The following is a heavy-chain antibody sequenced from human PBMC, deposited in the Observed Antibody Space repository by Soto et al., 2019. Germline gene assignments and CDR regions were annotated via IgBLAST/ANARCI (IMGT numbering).Heavy chain of an antibody. CDR3: ARIISSSGYYYYMDV. CDR1: GYTFTSYG. CDR2: ISAYNGNT. J-gene: IGHJ6*03. D-gene: IGHD6-13*01. V-gene: IGHV1-18*01. Sequence: ASVKVSCKASGYTFTSYGISWVRQAPGQGLEWMGWISAYNGNTNYAQKLQGRVTMTTDTSTSTAYMELRSLRSDDTAVYYCARIISSSGYYYYMDVWGKGTTVTVSS.